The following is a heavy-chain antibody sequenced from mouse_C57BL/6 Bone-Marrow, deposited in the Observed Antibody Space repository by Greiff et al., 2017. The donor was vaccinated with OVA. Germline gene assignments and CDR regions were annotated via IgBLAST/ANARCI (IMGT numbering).Heavy chain of an antibody. CDR1: GFTFSSYA. Sequence: EVKLVESGGGLVKPGGSLKLSCAASGFTFSSYAMSWVRQTPEKRLEWVATISDGGSYTYYPDNVKGRFTISRDNAKNNLYLQMSHLKSEDTAMYYCARDRSFITTVVATPYAMDYWGQGTSITVSS. D-gene: IGHD1-1*01. CDR3: ARDRSFITTVVATPYAMDY. CDR2: ISDGGSYT. J-gene: IGHJ4*01. V-gene: IGHV5-4*01.